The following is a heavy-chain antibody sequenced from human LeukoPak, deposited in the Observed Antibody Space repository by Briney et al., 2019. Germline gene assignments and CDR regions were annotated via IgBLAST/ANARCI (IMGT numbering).Heavy chain of an antibody. Sequence: GGSLRLSCAASGFTFSSYGMSWVRQAPGKGLEWVSAISGSGGSTYYADSVKGRFTISRDNSKNTLYLQMNSLRAEDTAVYYCAKPRKGNSGSYYSSEYYFDYWGQGTLVTVSS. J-gene: IGHJ4*02. CDR3: AKPRKGNSGSYYSSEYYFDY. CDR1: GFTFSSYG. V-gene: IGHV3-23*01. CDR2: ISGSGGST. D-gene: IGHD1-26*01.